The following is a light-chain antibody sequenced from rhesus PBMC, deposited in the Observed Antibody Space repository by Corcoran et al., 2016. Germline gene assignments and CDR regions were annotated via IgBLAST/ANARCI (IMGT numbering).Light chain of an antibody. J-gene: IGKJ4*01. CDR2: WAS. CDR1: QSLLYSSNNKNY. CDR3: QQYYSTPLT. V-gene: IGKV4-1*01. Sequence: DIVMTQSPDSLAVSLGERVTINCKSSQSLLYSSNNKNYLAWYQQKPGQAPKLLIYWASTRESGVPNRFRGMGSGTEFTLTISGLQAEDVAVYYCQQYYSTPLTFGGGTKVEIK.